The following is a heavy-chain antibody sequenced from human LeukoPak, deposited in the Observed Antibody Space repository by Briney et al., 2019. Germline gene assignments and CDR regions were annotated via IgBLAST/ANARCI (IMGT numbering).Heavy chain of an antibody. J-gene: IGHJ3*02. V-gene: IGHV1-18*01. CDR2: ISAYNGNT. CDR1: GYTFTSYG. Sequence: ASXXXSXKASGYTFTSYGISWVRQAPGQGLEWMGWISAYNGNTNYAQKLQGRVTMTTDTSTSTAYMELRSPRSDDTAVYYCARCHDSNDAFDIWGQGTMVTVSS. D-gene: IGHD3-22*01. CDR3: ARCHDSNDAFDI.